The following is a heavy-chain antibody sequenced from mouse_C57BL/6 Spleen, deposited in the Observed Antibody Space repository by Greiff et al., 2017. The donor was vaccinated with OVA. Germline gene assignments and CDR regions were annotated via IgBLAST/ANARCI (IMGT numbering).Heavy chain of an antibody. CDR3: TRERGYGSSYWFAY. V-gene: IGHV5-9-1*02. CDR2: ISSGGDYI. D-gene: IGHD1-1*01. J-gene: IGHJ3*01. Sequence: EVKLVESGEGLVKPGGSLKLSCAASGFIFSSYAMSWVRQTPEKRLEWVAYISSGGDYIYYADTVKGRFTISRDNARNTLYLQMSSLKSEDTAMYYCTRERGYGSSYWFAYWGQGTLVTVSA. CDR1: GFIFSSYA.